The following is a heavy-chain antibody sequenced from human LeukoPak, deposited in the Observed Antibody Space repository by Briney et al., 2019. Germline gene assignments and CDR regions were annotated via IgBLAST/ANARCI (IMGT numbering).Heavy chain of an antibody. CDR1: AYTFTRYG. CDR3: ARGCYDSSGYSPDY. CDR2: ISAYNGNT. J-gene: IGHJ4*02. D-gene: IGHD3-22*01. Sequence: ASVKVSCKASAYTFTRYGISWVRPPPAQGLEWMGWISAYNGNTNYAQKLQGRVTMTTDTSTSTRYMELRSLRSDDTAVYYCARGCYDSSGYSPDYWGQGTLVTVSS. V-gene: IGHV1-18*01.